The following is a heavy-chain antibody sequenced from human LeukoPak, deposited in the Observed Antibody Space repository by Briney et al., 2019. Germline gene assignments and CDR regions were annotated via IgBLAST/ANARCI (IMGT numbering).Heavy chain of an antibody. V-gene: IGHV1-46*01. CDR2: INPDSGST. CDR3: ARDLSAGGNIIRVGY. J-gene: IGHJ4*02. D-gene: IGHD3-10*01. CDR1: GYAFTSYY. Sequence: ASVKVSCKASGYAFTSYYIHWVRQAPGQGLEWMGIINPDSGSTNYAQKVRGRGTMTRHTSTSTVYMALSSLRSEDTAVYYCARDLSAGGNIIRVGYWGQGTQVTVFS.